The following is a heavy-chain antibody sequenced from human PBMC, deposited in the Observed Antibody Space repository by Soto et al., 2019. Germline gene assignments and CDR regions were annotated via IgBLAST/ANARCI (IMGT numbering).Heavy chain of an antibody. J-gene: IGHJ6*01. CDR1: GSTFSSYG. V-gene: IGHV3-33*01. Sequence: QVQLVQSGGGVVQPGGSLRLSCAASGSTFSSYGMHWVRQAPGKGLEWVADIWYDGSKIYYADSVKGRFTISRDNSKSTLYLQMNSLRAEDTAVYYCARPLEQHQLGFGMDVWGQGSPVTVSS. CDR3: ARPLEQHQLGFGMDV. CDR2: IWYDGSKI. D-gene: IGHD6-13*01.